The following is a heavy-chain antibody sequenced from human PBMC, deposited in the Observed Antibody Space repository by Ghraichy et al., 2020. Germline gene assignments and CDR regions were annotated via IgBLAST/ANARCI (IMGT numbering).Heavy chain of an antibody. J-gene: IGHJ6*02. V-gene: IGHV3-74*01. CDR3: ARGSYYGMDV. CDR2: INGDGSGT. Sequence: GGSLRLSCAASGFTFSAYWMHWVRQAPGKGLVWVSRINGDGSGTTYADSVKGRFTISRDNAKNTLYLQMNSLRDEDTAVYYCARGSYYGMDVWGQGTTVTVSS. CDR1: GFTFSAYW.